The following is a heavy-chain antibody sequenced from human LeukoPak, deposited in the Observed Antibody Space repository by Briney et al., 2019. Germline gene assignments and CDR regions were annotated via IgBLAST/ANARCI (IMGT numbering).Heavy chain of an antibody. J-gene: IGHJ4*02. Sequence: KASETLSLTCTVSGGSISSYYWSWIRQPPGKGLEWIGYIYYSGSTNYNPSLKSRVTISVDMSKNQFSLKLSSVTAADTAVYYCARVLSGSYCDYWGQGTLVTVSS. V-gene: IGHV4-59*01. CDR2: IYYSGST. D-gene: IGHD1-26*01. CDR3: ARVLSGSYCDY. CDR1: GGSISSYY.